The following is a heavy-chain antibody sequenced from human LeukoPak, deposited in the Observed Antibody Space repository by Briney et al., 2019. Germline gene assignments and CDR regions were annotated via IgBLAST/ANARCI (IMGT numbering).Heavy chain of an antibody. CDR2: IWYDGSNK. J-gene: IGHJ4*02. Sequence: GGSLRLSCAASGFTFSSYGMHWVRQAPGKGLEWVAVIWYDGSNKYYADSVKGRFTISRDNSKNTLYLQMNSLRAEDTAVYYRARDPVGYCSGGSCYYFDYWGQGTLVTVSS. CDR1: GFTFSSYG. V-gene: IGHV3-33*01. CDR3: ARDPVGYCSGGSCYYFDY. D-gene: IGHD2-15*01.